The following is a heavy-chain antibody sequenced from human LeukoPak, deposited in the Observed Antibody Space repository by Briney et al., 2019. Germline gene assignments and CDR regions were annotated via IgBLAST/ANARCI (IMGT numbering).Heavy chain of an antibody. V-gene: IGHV3-30*02. J-gene: IGHJ6*03. Sequence: GGSLRLSCAASGFTFSSYGMHWVRQAPGKGLEWVAFIRNDGSNKYYADSVKGRFTISRDNSKNTLYLQMNSLRAEDTAVYYCAKGDFNILTGYSYYYYMDVWGKGTTVTISS. CDR3: AKGDFNILTGYSYYYYMDV. CDR1: GFTFSSYG. CDR2: IRNDGSNK. D-gene: IGHD3-9*01.